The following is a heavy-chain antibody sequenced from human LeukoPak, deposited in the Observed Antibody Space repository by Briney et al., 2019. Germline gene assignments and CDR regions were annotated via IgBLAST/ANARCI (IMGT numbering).Heavy chain of an antibody. CDR1: GYIFTTYF. Sequence: RASVKVSCKASGYIFTTYFMHWLRQAPGQGPEWMGIINPRGGSTDYAQKFQGRVTMTSDTSTSTVCMELKSLTSEDTAVYFCARVGTTGATADNWGQGTLVTVSS. V-gene: IGHV1-46*01. J-gene: IGHJ4*02. CDR2: INPRGGST. CDR3: ARVGTTGATADN. D-gene: IGHD4-11*01.